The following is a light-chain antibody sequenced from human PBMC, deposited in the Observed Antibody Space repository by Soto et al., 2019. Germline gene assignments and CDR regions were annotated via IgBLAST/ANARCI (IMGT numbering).Light chain of an antibody. CDR2: DAS. V-gene: IGKV1-39*01. J-gene: IGKJ4*01. Sequence: DIQMTQSPSSLSASVGDRVTITCRASQSVRASQRNDHYLNWYQQKPGKAPKLLIHDASSLQSGVPSRFSGSGSGTDFTLSISSLQPEDFATYYCQQSHTAPFTFGGGNKVEVK. CDR3: QQSHTAPFT. CDR1: QSVRASQRNDHY.